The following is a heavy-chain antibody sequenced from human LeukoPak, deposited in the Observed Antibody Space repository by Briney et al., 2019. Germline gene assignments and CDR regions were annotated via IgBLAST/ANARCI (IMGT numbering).Heavy chain of an antibody. V-gene: IGHV1/OR15-3*02. D-gene: IGHD3-9*01. CDR3: ARGPRYFDWSLYYYYGMDV. J-gene: IGHJ6*02. CDR2: INAGNGNT. Sequence: GASVKVSCKTSGYTFTDYYFHWVRQAPGQGLEWMGWINAGNGNTKYSQKFQGRVTITRDTSASTAYMELSSLRSEDTAVYYCARGPRYFDWSLYYYYGMDVWGQGTTVTVSS. CDR1: GYTFTDYY.